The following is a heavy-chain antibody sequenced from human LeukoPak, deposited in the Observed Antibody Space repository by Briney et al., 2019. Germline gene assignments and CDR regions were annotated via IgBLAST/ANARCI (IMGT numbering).Heavy chain of an antibody. Sequence: GGSLRLSCAASGFTFSSYGMNWVRQAPGKGLEWVSGIIPSGHTTYYADSVRGRFTISRDNSRNTLYLQMNSLRAEDTAVYYCAKDDRWLQFCCWGQGTLVTVSA. J-gene: IGHJ4*02. CDR2: IIPSGHTT. V-gene: IGHV3-23*01. CDR3: AKDDRWLQFCC. CDR1: GFTFSSYG. D-gene: IGHD5-24*01.